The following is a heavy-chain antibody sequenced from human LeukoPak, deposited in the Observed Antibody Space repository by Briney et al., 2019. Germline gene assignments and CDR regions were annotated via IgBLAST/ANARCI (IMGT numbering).Heavy chain of an antibody. CDR3: SRSPQNRETTTCYDALDF. CDR2: VKSDGSRT. Sequence: PGGSLRLSCAASGFTFSSYWMHWVRQAPGKGLVWVSRVKSDGSRTTYADSVKGRFTISRDNAKNTVYLQMNSLTVEDTAVYYCSRSPQNRETTTCYDALDFWGQGTMVTVSS. D-gene: IGHD2-2*01. CDR1: GFTFSSYW. V-gene: IGHV3-74*01. J-gene: IGHJ3*01.